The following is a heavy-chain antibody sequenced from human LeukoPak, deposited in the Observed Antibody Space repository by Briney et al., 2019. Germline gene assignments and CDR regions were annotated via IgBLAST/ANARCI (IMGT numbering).Heavy chain of an antibody. D-gene: IGHD3-22*01. CDR2: IYYSGST. CDR1: GGSISSYY. J-gene: IGHJ5*02. Sequence: KSSETLSLTCTVSGGSISSYYWSWIRQPPGKGLEWIRYIYYSGSTNYNPSLKSRVTISVDTSKNQFSLKLSSVTAADTAVYYCARSATSYYYDSSGYYYPNWFDPWGQGTLVTVSS. V-gene: IGHV4-59*01. CDR3: ARSATSYYYDSSGYYYPNWFDP.